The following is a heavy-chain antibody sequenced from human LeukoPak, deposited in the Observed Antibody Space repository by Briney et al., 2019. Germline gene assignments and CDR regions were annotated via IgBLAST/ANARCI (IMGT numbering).Heavy chain of an antibody. D-gene: IGHD1-26*01. V-gene: IGHV1-46*01. J-gene: IGHJ3*02. Sequence: RASVKVSCKASGYTFTIYYMHWVRQAPGQGLEWMGIINPSGGSTSYAQKFQGRVTMTRDTSTSTVYMELSSLRSEDTAVYYCAGGVVGATWAFDIWGQGTMVTVSS. CDR3: AGGVVGATWAFDI. CDR1: GYTFTIYY. CDR2: INPSGGST.